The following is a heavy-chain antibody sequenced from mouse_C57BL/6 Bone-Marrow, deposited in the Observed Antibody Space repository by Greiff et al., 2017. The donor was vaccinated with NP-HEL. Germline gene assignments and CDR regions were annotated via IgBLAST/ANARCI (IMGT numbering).Heavy chain of an antibody. CDR2: INYDGSST. D-gene: IGHD2-4*01. CDR1: GFTFSDYY. CDR3: AREKGYDYDGDYFDY. V-gene: IGHV5-16*01. Sequence: EVKLVESEGGLVQPGRSMKLSCTASGFTFSDYYMAWVRQVPEKGLEWVANINYDGSSTYYLDSLKSRFIISRDNAKNILYLQMSSLKSEDTATYYCAREKGYDYDGDYFDYWGQGTTLTVSS. J-gene: IGHJ2*01.